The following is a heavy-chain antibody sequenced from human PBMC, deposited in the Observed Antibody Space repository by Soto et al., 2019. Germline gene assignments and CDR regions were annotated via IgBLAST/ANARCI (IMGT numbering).Heavy chain of an antibody. CDR1: GGSVSSGSYY. J-gene: IGHJ3*02. CDR3: ARGVTMIVTGGSAFDI. CDR2: IYYSGST. D-gene: IGHD3-22*01. V-gene: IGHV4-61*01. Sequence: SETLSLTCTVSGGSVSSGSYYWSWIRQPPGKGLEWIGYIYYSGSTNYNPSLKSRVTISVDTSKNQFSLKLSSVTAADTAVYYCARGVTMIVTGGSAFDIWGQGAMVTVSS.